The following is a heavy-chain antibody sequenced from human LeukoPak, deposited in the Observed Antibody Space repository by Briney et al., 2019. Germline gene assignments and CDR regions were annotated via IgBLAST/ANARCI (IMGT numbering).Heavy chain of an antibody. CDR3: ARDNDSRDPPHFDY. CDR1: GFTFSSYS. J-gene: IGHJ4*02. CDR2: ISSSSSTI. D-gene: IGHD3-16*01. Sequence: GGSLRLSCAASGFTFSSYSMNWVRQAPGKGLEWVSYISSSSSTIYYADSVKGRFTISRDNSKNTLYLQMNSLRAEGTAVYYCARDNDSRDPPHFDYWGQGTPVTVSS. V-gene: IGHV3-48*01.